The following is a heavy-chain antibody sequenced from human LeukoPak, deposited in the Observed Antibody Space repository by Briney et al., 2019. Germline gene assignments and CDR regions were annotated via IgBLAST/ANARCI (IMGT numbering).Heavy chain of an antibody. CDR3: ARVGLMTTGTYYYYMDV. V-gene: IGHV4-59*01. Sequence: PSETLSLTCAVYSASGSFSGYYWSWIRQSPGKGLEWIGYIYYSGSTNYNPSLKSRVTISVDTSKNQFSLKLSSVTAADTAVYYCARVGLMTTGTYYYYMDVWGKGTTVTVSS. CDR2: IYYSGST. CDR1: SASGSFSGYY. J-gene: IGHJ6*03. D-gene: IGHD4-11*01.